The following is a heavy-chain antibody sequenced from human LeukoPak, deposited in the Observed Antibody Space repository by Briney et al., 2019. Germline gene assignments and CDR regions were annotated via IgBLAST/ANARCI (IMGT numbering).Heavy chain of an antibody. CDR1: GFTFDDYG. CDR3: ARGRGAALDY. CDR2: INWNGGST. J-gene: IGHJ4*02. V-gene: IGHV3-20*01. Sequence: PGGSLRLSCAASGFTFDDYGMSWVRQAPGKGLEWVSGINWNGGSTGYADSVKGRSTISRDNAKNSLYLQMNSLRAEDTALYHCARGRGAALDYWGQGTLVTVSS. D-gene: IGHD1-26*01.